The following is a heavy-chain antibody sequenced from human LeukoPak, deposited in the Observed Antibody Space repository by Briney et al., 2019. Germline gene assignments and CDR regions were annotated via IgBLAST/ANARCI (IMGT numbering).Heavy chain of an antibody. CDR1: GFTVSSNY. V-gene: IGHV3-66*04. CDR3: ARLPTGTDWFDP. CDR2: IYSGGST. D-gene: IGHD1-1*01. J-gene: IGHJ5*02. Sequence: GGSLRLSCAASGFTVSSNYMSWVRQAPGKGLEWVSVIYSGGSTYYADSVKGRFTISRDNSKSTLYLQMNSLRAEDTAVYYCARLPTGTDWFDPWGQGTLVTVSS.